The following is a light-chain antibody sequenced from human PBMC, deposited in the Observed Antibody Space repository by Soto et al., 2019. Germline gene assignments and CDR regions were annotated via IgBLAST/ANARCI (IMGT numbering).Light chain of an antibody. J-gene: IGKJ1*01. Sequence: TQSPATLSVSPGERDTLSCRASQSVSSKLAWYQQKPGQGPRLLIYGASTRATGITARFSCSGSGTEFTLTISSLQSEDFAVYYCQHYSTWLWTFGQGTKVEIK. CDR2: GAS. CDR1: QSVSSK. V-gene: IGKV3-15*01. CDR3: QHYSTWLWT.